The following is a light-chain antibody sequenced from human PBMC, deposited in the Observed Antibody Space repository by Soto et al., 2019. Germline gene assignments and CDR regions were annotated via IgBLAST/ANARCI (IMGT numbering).Light chain of an antibody. J-gene: IGKJ5*01. Sequence: IVMTQSPAILSVSPGESATLSCRASQSVNSNYLAWYQQHPGQPPRLLIYGISTRATGIPARFSGSGSGTEFSLTISSLQSEDFAVYYCQQYSKWPITFGQGTRLEIK. V-gene: IGKV3-15*01. CDR3: QQYSKWPIT. CDR2: GIS. CDR1: QSVNSN.